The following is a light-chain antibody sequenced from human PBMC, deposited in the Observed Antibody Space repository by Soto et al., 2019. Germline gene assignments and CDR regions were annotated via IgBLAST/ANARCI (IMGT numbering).Light chain of an antibody. CDR2: DDD. J-gene: IGLJ1*01. V-gene: IGLV1-51*01. CDR3: GSWDSSLSAYV. Sequence: VLTQPPSVSAAPGQRVTISCSGSSSNIGGNSVSWYQQLPGTAPKLLIYDDDKRPSGIPDRFSGSKSGTSATLGITGFQTGDEADYYSGSWDSSLSAYVFGTGTKVTVL. CDR1: SSNIGGNS.